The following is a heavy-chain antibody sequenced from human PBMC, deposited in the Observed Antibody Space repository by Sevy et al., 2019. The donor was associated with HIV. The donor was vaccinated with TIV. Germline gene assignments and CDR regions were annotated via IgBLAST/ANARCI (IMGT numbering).Heavy chain of an antibody. V-gene: IGHV3-23*01. D-gene: IGHD3-16*01. J-gene: IGHJ4*01. Sequence: GGSLRLSCTASGFSFSNYVMAWVRQAPGKGLEWVSSVSPTSLSTYYAESVKGRFTISRDNSKSTLYLQMNSLRAEDTTIYYSAKLHSRMIPGNGVLDYWGRGTLVTVSS. CDR2: VSPTSLST. CDR3: AKLHSRMIPGNGVLDY. CDR1: GFSFSNYV.